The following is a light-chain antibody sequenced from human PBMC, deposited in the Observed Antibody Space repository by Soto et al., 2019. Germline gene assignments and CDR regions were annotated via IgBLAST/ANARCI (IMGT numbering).Light chain of an antibody. V-gene: IGLV2-14*01. CDR1: SSDVGYDNY. CDR3: SSYTSTSTYV. CDR2: EVS. J-gene: IGLJ1*01. Sequence: QSALTQPASVSGSPGQSITISCTGTSSDVGYDNYVSWYQQHPGRAPKSLIYEVSNRPSGVSNRFSGSKSGNTASLTISGLQAEDEADYYSSSYTSTSTYVFGTGTKV.